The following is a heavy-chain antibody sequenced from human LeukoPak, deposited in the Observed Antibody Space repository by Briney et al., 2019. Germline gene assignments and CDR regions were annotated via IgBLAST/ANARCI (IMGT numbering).Heavy chain of an antibody. CDR1: GFTFSSYW. V-gene: IGHV3-7*01. J-gene: IGHJ4*02. CDR2: IKLDGSER. D-gene: IGHD3-10*01. CDR3: ARDWERTFNYGSGVDH. Sequence: PGGSLRLSCAASGFTFSSYWMSWVRQDPGKRLEWVANIKLDGSERHYVDSVKGRFTISRDNGKNSLYLQMNSLRAEDTAVYYCARDWERTFNYGSGVDHWGQGTLVTVSS.